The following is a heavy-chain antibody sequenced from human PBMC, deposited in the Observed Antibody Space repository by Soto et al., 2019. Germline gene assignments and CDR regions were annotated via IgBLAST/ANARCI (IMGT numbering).Heavy chain of an antibody. CDR1: GYSFTSYW. Sequence: GESLKISCKGSGYSFTSYWIGWVRQMPGKGLEWMGIIYPGDSAPRYSPSFQGQVTISADKSISTAYLQWSSLKATDTAMYYCARRQPTSWVVDYWGQGTLVTVSS. J-gene: IGHJ4*02. CDR3: ARRQPTSWVVDY. D-gene: IGHD2-2*01. CDR2: IYPGDSAP. V-gene: IGHV5-51*01.